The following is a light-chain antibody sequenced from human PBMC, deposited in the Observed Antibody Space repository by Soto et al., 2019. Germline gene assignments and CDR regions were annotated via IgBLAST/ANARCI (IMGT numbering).Light chain of an antibody. J-gene: IGKJ1*01. Sequence: DIQMTKSPSTLSASIGDTVNITCRTSQSVDTWLAWYQHTAGKAPKLVIYRASSLATGVPSRFSGSGAGTACTLTITSMHPHNFATYYCQHYNDYSRMFGHVTQVEIK. CDR3: QHYNDYSRM. V-gene: IGKV1-5*03. CDR1: QSVDTW. CDR2: RAS.